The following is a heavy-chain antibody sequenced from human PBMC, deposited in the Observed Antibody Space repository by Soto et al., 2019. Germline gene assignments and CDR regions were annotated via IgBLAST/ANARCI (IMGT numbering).Heavy chain of an antibody. CDR3: ARNSRSRYDCCSCYYGY. J-gene: IGHJ4*02. Sequence: QVQLVQSGAEVKKPGASVKVSCKASGYTFTSYGISWVRQAPGQGLEWMGWISAYNGNTNYAQKRQGRVTMTTDTSTSAAYMERRSLRSDDTAVDYCARNSRSRYDCCSCYYGYWCQGPLVTLSS. D-gene: IGHD3-3*01. CDR1: GYTFTSYG. V-gene: IGHV1-18*01. CDR2: ISAYNGNT.